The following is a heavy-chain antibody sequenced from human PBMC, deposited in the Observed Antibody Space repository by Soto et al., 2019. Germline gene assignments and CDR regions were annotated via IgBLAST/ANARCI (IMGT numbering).Heavy chain of an antibody. CDR1: GFTFSTYD. J-gene: IGHJ4*02. Sequence: VGSLRLSCVASGFTFSTYDMNWVRQAPGKGLEWVSSINRASIYIYYADSVRGRFTISRDNAKNSLYLQMDSLRVEDTAVYYCARRTVTTYHYFDYWGQGTLVTVSS. CDR3: ARRTVTTYHYFDY. CDR2: INRASIYI. V-gene: IGHV3-21*01. D-gene: IGHD4-17*01.